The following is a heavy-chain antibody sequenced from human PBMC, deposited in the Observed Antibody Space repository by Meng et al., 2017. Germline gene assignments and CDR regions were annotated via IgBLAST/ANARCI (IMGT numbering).Heavy chain of an antibody. CDR1: VYSFTSYG. CDR2: ISAYNGNT. Sequence: LWPSRPEVQQPGDPCKSSLNASVYSFTSYGISRVRQAPGQGLEWMGWISAYNGNTNYAQKLQGRVTMTTDTSTSTAYMELRSLRSDDTAVYYCAIHPCRGGSYYLFDYWGQGTLVTVSS. J-gene: IGHJ4*02. CDR3: AIHPCRGGSYYLFDY. V-gene: IGHV1-18*01. D-gene: IGHD2-15*01.